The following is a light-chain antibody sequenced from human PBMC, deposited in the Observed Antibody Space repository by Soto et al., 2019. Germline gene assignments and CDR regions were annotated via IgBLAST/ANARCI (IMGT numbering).Light chain of an antibody. CDR1: SSNIGAGYD. CDR2: GNI. V-gene: IGLV1-40*01. CDR3: QSYDSSLRVVV. J-gene: IGLJ2*01. Sequence: QSVLTQPPSVSGAPGQRVTISCTGSSSNIGAGYDVHWYQQRPGTAPKLLIFGNINRPSGVPDRFSGSKSGTSASLAITGLQAEDEGDYYCQSYDSSLRVVVFGGGTQLTVL.